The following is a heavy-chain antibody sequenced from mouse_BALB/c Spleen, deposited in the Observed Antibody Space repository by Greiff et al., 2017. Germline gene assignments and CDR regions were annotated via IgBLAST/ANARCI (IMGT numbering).Heavy chain of an antibody. CDR2: IWAGGST. CDR1: GFSLTSYG. D-gene: IGHD1-1*01. J-gene: IGHJ3*01. Sequence: VHLVESGPGLVAPSQSLSITCTVSGFSLTSYGVHWVRQPPGKGLEWLGVIWAGGSTNYNSALMSRLSISKDNSKSQVFLKMNSLQTDDTAMYYCARGGYGSLSFAYWGQGTLVTVSA. CDR3: ARGGYGSLSFAY. V-gene: IGHV2-9*02.